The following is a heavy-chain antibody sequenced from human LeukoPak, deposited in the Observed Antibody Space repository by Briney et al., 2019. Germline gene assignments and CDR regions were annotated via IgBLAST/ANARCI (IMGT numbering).Heavy chain of an antibody. J-gene: IGHJ5*02. CDR2: ICYSGST. D-gene: IGHD6-19*01. V-gene: IGHV4-59*01. CDR1: GGSISSYY. CDR3: ARGYSSGWYVNWFDP. Sequence: SETLSLTCTVSGGSISSYYWSWIRQPPGKGLEWIGYICYSGSTNYNPSLKSRVTISVDTSKNQFSLKLSSVTAADTAVYYCARGYSSGWYVNWFDPWGQGTLVTVSS.